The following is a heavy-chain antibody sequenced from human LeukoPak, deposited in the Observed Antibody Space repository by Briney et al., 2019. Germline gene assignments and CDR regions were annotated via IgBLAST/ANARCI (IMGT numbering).Heavy chain of an antibody. V-gene: IGHV3-9*01. CDR2: INWNSDSK. D-gene: IGHD3-22*01. Sequence: TGGSLRLSCAASGFTFSSYSMNWVRQAPGKGLEWVSGINWNSDSKGYGDSVKGRFTVSRDNAKNSLYLQMNSLRAEDTALYYCAKAMETYQYDTSGYYFDYWGQGTLVTVSS. J-gene: IGHJ4*02. CDR1: GFTFSSYS. CDR3: AKAMETYQYDTSGYYFDY.